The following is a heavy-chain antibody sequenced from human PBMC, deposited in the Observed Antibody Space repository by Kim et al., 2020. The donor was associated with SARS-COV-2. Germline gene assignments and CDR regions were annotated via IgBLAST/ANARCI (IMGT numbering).Heavy chain of an antibody. CDR2: ISSSSSYI. J-gene: IGHJ4*02. CDR1: GFTFSSYS. CDR3: ARVGNIAAAGKGELDY. Sequence: GGSLRLSCAASGFTFSSYSMNWVRQGPGKGLEWVSSISSSSSYIYYADSVKGRFTTSRDNAKNSLYLQMNSLRTEDTAVYYCARVGNIAAAGKGELDYWGQGTLVTVSS. D-gene: IGHD6-13*01. V-gene: IGHV3-21*01.